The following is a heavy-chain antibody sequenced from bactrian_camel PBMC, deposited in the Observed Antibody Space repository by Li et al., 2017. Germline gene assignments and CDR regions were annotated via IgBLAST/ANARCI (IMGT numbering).Heavy chain of an antibody. CDR1: GNTFSAYC. CDR3: VRDDGYWSLAY. V-gene: IGHV3S26*01. J-gene: IGHJ4*01. CDR2: LDSAGGT. Sequence: HVQLVESGGASVQAGGSLRLSCEVSGNTFSAYCLARFRQGPGKARERVAALDSAGGTSVVDSMKGRFAISRDNAKNTVYLQMNSLKHEDTAVYYCVRDDGYWSLAYWGQGTQVTVS. D-gene: IGHD1*01.